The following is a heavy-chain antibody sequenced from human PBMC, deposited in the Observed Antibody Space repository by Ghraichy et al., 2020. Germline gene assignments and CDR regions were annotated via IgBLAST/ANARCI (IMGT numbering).Heavy chain of an antibody. Sequence: GGSLRLSCAASGFTFDDYAMHWVRQAPGKGLEWVSGISWNSGSIGYADSVKGRFTISRDNAKNSLYLQMNSLRAEDTALYYCAKSAVAGKGRGEYFQHWGQGTLVTVSS. D-gene: IGHD6-19*01. J-gene: IGHJ1*01. CDR2: ISWNSGSI. CDR3: AKSAVAGKGRGEYFQH. CDR1: GFTFDDYA. V-gene: IGHV3-9*01.